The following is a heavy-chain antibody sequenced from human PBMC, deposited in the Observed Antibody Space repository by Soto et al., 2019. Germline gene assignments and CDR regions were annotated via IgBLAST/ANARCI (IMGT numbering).Heavy chain of an antibody. V-gene: IGHV4-39*01. J-gene: IGHJ6*03. CDR1: GGSISSSSYY. D-gene: IGHD6-19*01. CDR3: ARLGSSSGWDTYYYYYMDV. CDR2: IYYSGST. Sequence: SETLSLTCTVSGGSISSSSYYWGWIRQPPGKGLEWIGSIYYSGSTYYNPSLKSRVTISVDTSKNQFSLKLSSVTAADTAVYYCARLGSSSGWDTYYYYYMDVWGKGTTVTVSS.